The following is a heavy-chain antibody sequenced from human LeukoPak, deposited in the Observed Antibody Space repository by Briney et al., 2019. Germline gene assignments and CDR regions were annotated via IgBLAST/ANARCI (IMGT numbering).Heavy chain of an antibody. J-gene: IGHJ3*02. CDR3: ARITGIGDSSGYYRGAFDI. V-gene: IGHV2-70*11. CDR1: GFSLSTTGMC. Sequence: SGPTLVNPTQTLTLTCTFSGFSLSTTGMCMSWIRQTPGKALEWLARIDWDDDKYYSTSLKTRLTISKDTSKNQVVLTITNMDPVDTATYYCARITGIGDSSGYYRGAFDIWGQGTMVTVSS. D-gene: IGHD3-22*01. CDR2: IDWDDDK.